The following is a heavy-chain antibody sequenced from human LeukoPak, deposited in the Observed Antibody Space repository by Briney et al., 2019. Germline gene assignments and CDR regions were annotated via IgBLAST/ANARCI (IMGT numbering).Heavy chain of an antibody. Sequence: PSETLSVTCAVYGGSFSGYYWSWTRQPPGNGLEWIGEINHSGSTNYNPSLKSRVTISVDASKNQFSLKLSSVTAADTAVYYCARGHYCSSTSCYPPDVWGQGTLVTVSS. J-gene: IGHJ4*02. V-gene: IGHV4-34*01. CDR2: INHSGST. CDR1: GGSFSGYY. CDR3: ARGHYCSSTSCYPPDV. D-gene: IGHD2-2*01.